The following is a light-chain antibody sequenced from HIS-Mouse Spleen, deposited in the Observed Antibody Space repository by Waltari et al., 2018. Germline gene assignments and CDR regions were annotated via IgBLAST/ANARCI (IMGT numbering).Light chain of an antibody. CDR1: RSDVGGSTY. J-gene: IGLJ3*02. Sequence: QSALTQPRAVSGSPGQSVTISCPGTRSDVGGSTYVSWYQQPPGTAPKLMIYDVSKRPSGVPDRFSGSKSGNTASLTISGLQAEDEADYYCCSHAGSYTWVFGGGTKLTVL. CDR3: CSHAGSYTWV. V-gene: IGLV2-11*01. CDR2: DVS.